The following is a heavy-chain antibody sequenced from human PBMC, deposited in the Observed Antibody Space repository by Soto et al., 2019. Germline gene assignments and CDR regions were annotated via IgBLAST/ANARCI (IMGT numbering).Heavy chain of an antibody. V-gene: IGHV4-59*01. CDR1: GGSISTDY. CDR2: TFFSGST. J-gene: IGHJ4*02. Sequence: SETLSLTCTVSGGSISTDYWSWIRQPPGKGLEWIGFTFFSGSTNYNPSLKSRATTSVDTSKNQFSLKLTSVTAADTAVYYCARYRMVRGVDFDYWGQGTPVTVSP. D-gene: IGHD3-10*01. CDR3: ARYRMVRGVDFDY.